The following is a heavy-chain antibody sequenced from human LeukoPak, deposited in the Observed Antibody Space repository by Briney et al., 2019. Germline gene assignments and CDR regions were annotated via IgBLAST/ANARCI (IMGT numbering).Heavy chain of an antibody. CDR1: GFTFSSYA. CDR3: AKVVSGGTYNWFDP. J-gene: IGHJ5*02. Sequence: KPGGSLRLSCAASGFTFSSYAMSWVRQAPGKGLEWVSAISGSGGSTYYADSVKGRFTISRDNSKNTLYLQMNSLRAEDTAVYYCAKVVSGGTYNWFDPWGQGTLVTVSS. CDR2: ISGSGGST. D-gene: IGHD1-14*01. V-gene: IGHV3-23*01.